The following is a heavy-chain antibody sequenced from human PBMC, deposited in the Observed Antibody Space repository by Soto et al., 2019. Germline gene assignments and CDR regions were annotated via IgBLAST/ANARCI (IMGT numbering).Heavy chain of an antibody. V-gene: IGHV2-5*01. Sequence: QITLKESGPTLVKPTQTLTLTCSFSGFSLSTSGVSVSWIRQSPGKPLEWLALIYWNDDKRYSPSLKSSLTITKDTSKNHVVPTMPNMDPVHTATYYCAHRHTRNSYPDRFAYSRQGTLVTLPS. D-gene: IGHD1-7*01. CDR1: GFSLSTSGVS. J-gene: IGHJ4*02. CDR2: IYWNDDK. CDR3: AHRHTRNSYPDRFAY.